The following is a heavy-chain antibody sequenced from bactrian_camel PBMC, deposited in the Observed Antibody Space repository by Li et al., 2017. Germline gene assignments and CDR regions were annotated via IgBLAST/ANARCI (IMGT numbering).Heavy chain of an antibody. V-gene: IGHV3S53*01. CDR2: IASGSTAT. J-gene: IGHJ4*01. CDR1: GTIDFGEC. D-gene: IGHD1*01. CDR3: APRRCWFEKIRSLDV. Sequence: QVQLVESGGGSVQAGESLRLSCVVSGTIDFGECMGWLRQVPGKEREMVAAIASGSTATVYADSVKGRFTISRDNSRNTLYLQMNNLRPEDTATYYCAPRRCWFEKIRSLDVWGEGTQVTVS.